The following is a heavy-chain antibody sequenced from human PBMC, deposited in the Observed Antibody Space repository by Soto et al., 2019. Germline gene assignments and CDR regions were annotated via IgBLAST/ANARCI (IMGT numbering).Heavy chain of an antibody. CDR1: GFTFSSYA. CDR3: ANGGRYSSGWYDYYFDY. D-gene: IGHD6-19*01. Sequence: EVQLLESGGGLVQPGGSLRLSCAASGFTFSSYAMSWVRQAPGKGLEWVSAISGSGGSTYYADSVKGRFTISRDNSKNTLYLQMNSLRAEDTAVYYCANGGRYSSGWYDYYFDYWGQGTLVTVSS. V-gene: IGHV3-23*01. J-gene: IGHJ4*02. CDR2: ISGSGGST.